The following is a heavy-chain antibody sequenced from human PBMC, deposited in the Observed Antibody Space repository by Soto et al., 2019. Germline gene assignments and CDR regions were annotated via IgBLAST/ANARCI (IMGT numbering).Heavy chain of an antibody. CDR2: IYYSGNT. D-gene: IGHD5-18*01. V-gene: IGHV4-31*03. J-gene: IGHJ6*02. Sequence: SETLSLTCTVSGGSIRSGGYYWSWVRQNPRKGLEWIGNIYYSGNTYYNPSLKSRLTISVDTSKNQFSLNLSSVTAADTAVYYCARDRLMATAGTARHYFGLDVWGQGTTVTV. CDR3: ARDRLMATAGTARHYFGLDV. CDR1: GGSIRSGGYY.